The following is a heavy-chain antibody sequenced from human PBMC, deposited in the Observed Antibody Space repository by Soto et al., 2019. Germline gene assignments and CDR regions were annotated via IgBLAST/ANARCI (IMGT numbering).Heavy chain of an antibody. D-gene: IGHD6-13*01. CDR2: ISGSGGST. CDR3: AKEVYSSSSFGMDV. Sequence: EVQLLESGGGLVQPGGSLRLSCAASGFTFSSYAMSWVRQAPGKGLEWVSAISGSGGSTYYADSVKGRFTISRDNSKNTLYQQMNSQRAEDTAIYYCAKEVYSSSSFGMDVWGQGTTVTVSS. V-gene: IGHV3-23*01. CDR1: GFTFSSYA. J-gene: IGHJ6*02.